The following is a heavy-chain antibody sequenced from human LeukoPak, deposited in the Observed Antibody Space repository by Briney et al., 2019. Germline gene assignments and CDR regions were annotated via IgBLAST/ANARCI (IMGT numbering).Heavy chain of an antibody. J-gene: IGHJ5*02. Sequence: ASVKVSCKASGYTFTSYSINWVQQAPGQGLEWMGWISAHNGNTNYAQMLQGRVTMTTDTSKSTAYMELRSLRSDDTAVYYCARGIDCSTSSCYTHWFDPWGQGTLVTVSS. D-gene: IGHD2-2*02. CDR1: GYTFTSYS. CDR3: ARGIDCSTSSCYTHWFDP. CDR2: ISAHNGNT. V-gene: IGHV1-18*01.